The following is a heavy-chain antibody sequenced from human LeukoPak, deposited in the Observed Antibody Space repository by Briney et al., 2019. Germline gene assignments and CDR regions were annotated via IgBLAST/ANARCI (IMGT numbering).Heavy chain of an antibody. D-gene: IGHD6-13*01. J-gene: IGHJ4*02. CDR1: GGSFSGYY. Sequence: SETLSLTCAVYGGSFSGYYWSWIRQPPGKGLEWIGEINHSGSTNYNPSPKSRVTISVDTSKNQFSLKLSSVTAADTAVYYCARRNIAAAGRWFDYWGQGTLVTVSS. V-gene: IGHV4-34*01. CDR3: ARRNIAAAGRWFDY. CDR2: INHSGST.